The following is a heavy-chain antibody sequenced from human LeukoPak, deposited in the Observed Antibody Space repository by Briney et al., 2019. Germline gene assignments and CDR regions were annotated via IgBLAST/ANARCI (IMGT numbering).Heavy chain of an antibody. CDR3: ARDGDYYDSSGYDP. J-gene: IGHJ5*02. CDR1: GFTFSNYW. CDR2: IKQDGSEK. V-gene: IGHV3-7*01. D-gene: IGHD3-22*01. Sequence: PGGSLRLSCAASGFTFSNYWMSWVRQAPGKGLEWVANIKQDGSEKYYVDSVKGRFTISRDNAKNSLYLQMNSLRAEDTAVYYCARDGDYYDSSGYDPWGQGTLVTVSS.